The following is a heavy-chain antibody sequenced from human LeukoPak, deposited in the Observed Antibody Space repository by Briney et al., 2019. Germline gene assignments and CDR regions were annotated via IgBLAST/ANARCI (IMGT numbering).Heavy chain of an antibody. CDR1: GVTFRTYA. D-gene: IGHD3-10*01. J-gene: IGHJ4*02. CDR2: IGGSGAST. CDR3: ARLSMVRGVTNPYYFDY. V-gene: IGHV3-23*01. Sequence: GGSLRLSCAASGVTFRTYAMSWVRQAPGKGLEWVAGIGGSGASTFYADSVKGRFTISRDNSKNTLYLQMNSLTAEDTAVYHCARLSMVRGVTNPYYFDYWGQGTLVTVSS.